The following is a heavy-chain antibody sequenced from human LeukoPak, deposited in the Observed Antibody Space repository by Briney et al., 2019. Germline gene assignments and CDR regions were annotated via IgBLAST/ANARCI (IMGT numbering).Heavy chain of an antibody. V-gene: IGHV5-10-1*01. CDR3: ARGGYCSSGSCRNWFDP. CDR1: GYSFTSYW. D-gene: IGHD2-15*01. J-gene: IGHJ5*02. CDR2: IDPSDSYT. Sequence: GESLKISCKGSGYSFTSYWISWVRQMPGKGLEWMGRIDPSDSYTNYSPSFQGHVTISADKSISTAYLQWSSLKASDTAMYYCARGGYCSSGSCRNWFDPWGQGTLVTVSS.